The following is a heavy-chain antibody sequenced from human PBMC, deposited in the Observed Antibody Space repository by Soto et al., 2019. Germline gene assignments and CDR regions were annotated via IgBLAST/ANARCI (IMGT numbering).Heavy chain of an antibody. Sequence: QVQLVQSGAEVKKPGASVKVSCKASGYTFTSYDINWVRQATGQGLEWMGWMNPNSGNTGYAQKFQGRVTMTRNTSISTAYMELSSLRSEDTAVYYCARGRLQLGDYVWGSYRRTRTYFDYWGQGTLVTVSS. CDR3: ARGRLQLGDYVWGSYRRTRTYFDY. J-gene: IGHJ4*02. CDR2: MNPNSGNT. D-gene: IGHD3-16*02. V-gene: IGHV1-8*01. CDR1: GYTFTSYD.